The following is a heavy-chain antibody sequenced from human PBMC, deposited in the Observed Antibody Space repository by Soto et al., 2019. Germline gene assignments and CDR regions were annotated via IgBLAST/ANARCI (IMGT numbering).Heavy chain of an antibody. V-gene: IGHV4-30-2*01. CDR1: CGSISSGGYS. CDR2: ISHSGTT. J-gene: IGHJ4*02. Sequence: QLQLQESGSGLVKPSQTLSLTCAVSCGSISSGGYSWSWIRQPPGKGLEWVGYISHSGTTYSNPTLKSRVTISIDTSKNQCSLKLSSVTAADTAMYYCASGHDSGDCWGQGTLVTVSS. CDR3: ASGHDSGDC. D-gene: IGHD3-22*01.